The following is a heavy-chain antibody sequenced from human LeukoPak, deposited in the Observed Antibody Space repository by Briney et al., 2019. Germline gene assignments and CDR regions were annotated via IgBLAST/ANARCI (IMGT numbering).Heavy chain of an antibody. CDR2: IYHSGST. CDR1: GGSISSGGYS. V-gene: IGHV4-30-2*01. Sequence: SETLSLTCAVSGGSISSGGYSWSWIRQPPGKGLEWIGYIYHSGSTYYNPSLKSRVTISVDRSKNQFSLKLSSVTAADTAVYYCARDAVVRGYWYGMDVWGQGTTVTVSS. J-gene: IGHJ6*02. CDR3: ARDAVVRGYWYGMDV. D-gene: IGHD3-10*01.